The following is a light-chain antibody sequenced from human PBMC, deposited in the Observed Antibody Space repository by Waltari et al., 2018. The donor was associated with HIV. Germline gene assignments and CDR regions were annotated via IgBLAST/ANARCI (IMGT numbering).Light chain of an antibody. CDR1: SRDLGNYKY. Sequence: QSAPTQPASVSGSPGQSITISCTGTSRDLGNYKYVSWYQPSPGHAPKLMIYDVSNRPSGVSICFAGSKSGNTASLTIAGLQAEDEADYYSSSYISATTLFGTGTKVTVL. V-gene: IGLV2-14*01. CDR3: SSYISATTL. CDR2: DVS. J-gene: IGLJ1*01.